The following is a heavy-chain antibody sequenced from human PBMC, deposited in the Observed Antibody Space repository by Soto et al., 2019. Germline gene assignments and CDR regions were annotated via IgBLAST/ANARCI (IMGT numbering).Heavy chain of an antibody. Sequence: SGGSLRLSCAASGFTFSSYWMSWVRQAPGKGLEWVAVISYDGSNKYYADSVKGRFTISRDNSKNTMYLQMNSLRVEDTAVYYCAGPYSSGWCGDLDYWGQGTLVTVSS. V-gene: IGHV3-30-3*01. CDR3: AGPYSSGWCGDLDY. J-gene: IGHJ4*02. D-gene: IGHD6-19*01. CDR2: ISYDGSNK. CDR1: GFTFSSYW.